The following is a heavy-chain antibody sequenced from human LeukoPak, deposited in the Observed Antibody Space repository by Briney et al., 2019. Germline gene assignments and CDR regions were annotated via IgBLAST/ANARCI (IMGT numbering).Heavy chain of an antibody. D-gene: IGHD2-15*01. CDR2: IIPIFGIA. Sequence: AASVKVSCKASGGTFSSYAISWVRQAPGQGLEWRGRIIPIFGIANYAQKFQGRVTITADKSTSTAYMELSSLRSEDTAVYYCARGGGTENYYYYGMDVWGQGTTVTVSS. J-gene: IGHJ6*02. CDR3: ARGGGTENYYYYGMDV. V-gene: IGHV1-69*04. CDR1: GGTFSSYA.